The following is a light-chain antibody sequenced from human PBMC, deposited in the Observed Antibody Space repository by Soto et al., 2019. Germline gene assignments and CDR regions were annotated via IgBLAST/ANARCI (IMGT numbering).Light chain of an antibody. CDR3: SSFEASNNLL. V-gene: IGLV2-8*01. CDR2: EVS. Sequence: QSVLTQPPSASGSPGQSVTISCTGTSSDVGGYNYVSWYQQHPGKAPKLMIYEVSKRSSGVPDRFSGSKSGNTASLTVSGLQVEDEADYYCSSFEASNNLLFGGGTKLTVL. J-gene: IGLJ2*01. CDR1: SSDVGGYNY.